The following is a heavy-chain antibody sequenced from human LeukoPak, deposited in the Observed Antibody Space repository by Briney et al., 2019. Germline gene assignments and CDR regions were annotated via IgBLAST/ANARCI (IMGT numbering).Heavy chain of an antibody. CDR1: GGSFRSYG. V-gene: IGHV1-69*13. CDR2: IIPSVGSA. Sequence: ASVKVSGKASGGSFRSYGFTWVRQAPGQGLEWVGGIIPSVGSANYAQKFQARVTITADESTSTAHMELSSLTSEDTAVYYCARGRRQPWLPVFWGQGTLVTVSS. D-gene: IGHD5-18*01. J-gene: IGHJ4*02. CDR3: ARGRRQPWLPVF.